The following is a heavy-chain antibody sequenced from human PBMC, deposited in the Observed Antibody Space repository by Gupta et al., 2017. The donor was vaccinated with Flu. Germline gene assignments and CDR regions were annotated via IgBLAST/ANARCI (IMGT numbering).Heavy chain of an antibody. D-gene: IGHD4-17*01. CDR1: GGSLSSGFYY. J-gene: IGHJ4*02. Sequence: QVQLQESGPGLVKPSQTLSLTCTVSGGSLSSGFYYWSWIRQPAGMGLEWIGRIYSSESTIYNPSLKSRVTISVDTSKNQFSLKLSSVTAADTAVYYCARDRRDYGDYGASPYFDSWGQGTLVTVSS. V-gene: IGHV4-61*02. CDR3: ARDRRDYGDYGASPYFDS. CDR2: IYSSEST.